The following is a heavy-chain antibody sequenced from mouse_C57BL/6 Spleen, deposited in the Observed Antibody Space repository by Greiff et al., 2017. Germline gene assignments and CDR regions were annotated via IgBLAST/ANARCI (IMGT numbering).Heavy chain of an antibody. D-gene: IGHD4-1*01. V-gene: IGHV1-80*01. CDR2: IYPGDGDT. Sequence: VKLMESGAELVKPGASVKISCKASGYAFSSYWMNWVKQRPGKGLEWIGQIYPGDGDTNYNGKFKGKATLTADKSSSTAYMQLSSLTSEDSAVYFCARSGTGFYAMDYWGQGTSVTVSS. J-gene: IGHJ4*01. CDR3: ARSGTGFYAMDY. CDR1: GYAFSSYW.